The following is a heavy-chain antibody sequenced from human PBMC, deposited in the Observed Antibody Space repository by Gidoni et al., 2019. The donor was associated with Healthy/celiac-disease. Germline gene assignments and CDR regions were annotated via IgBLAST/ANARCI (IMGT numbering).Heavy chain of an antibody. D-gene: IGHD5-18*01. J-gene: IGHJ6*02. V-gene: IGHV3-33*01. CDR3: ARDRYSYGFGYYYYGMDV. Sequence: QVQLVESGGGVVQPGRSLRLSCAASGFTFSSYGMHWVRQAPGKGLEWVAVIWYDGSNKYYADSVKGRFTISRDNSKNTLYLQMNSLRAEDTAVYYCARDRYSYGFGYYYYGMDVWGQGTTVTVSS. CDR1: GFTFSSYG. CDR2: IWYDGSNK.